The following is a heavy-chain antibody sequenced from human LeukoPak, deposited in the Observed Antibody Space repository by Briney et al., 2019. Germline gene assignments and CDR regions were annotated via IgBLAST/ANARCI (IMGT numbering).Heavy chain of an antibody. J-gene: IGHJ4*02. CDR1: GDSVSGNSAA. Sequence: SQTLSLTCAISGDSVSGNSAAWNWIRQSPSRGLEWLGRTYYRSKWHNDYAISVKSRITINPDTSKNQFSLQLNSVTPEDTAVYYCARSGDDSSCSFDYWGQGTLVTVSS. V-gene: IGHV6-1*01. CDR2: TYYRSKWHN. CDR3: ARSGDDSSCSFDY. D-gene: IGHD3-22*01.